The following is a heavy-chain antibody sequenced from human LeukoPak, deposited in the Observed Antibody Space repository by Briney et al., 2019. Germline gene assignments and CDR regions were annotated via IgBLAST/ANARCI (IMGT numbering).Heavy chain of an antibody. V-gene: IGHV3-20*04. CDR2: INWNGDST. CDR3: ARVPAANLYYYYYMDV. J-gene: IGHJ6*03. Sequence: GGSLRLSCAASGFTFSSYWMHWVRQAPGKGLEWVSGINWNGDSTGYADSVKGRFTISRDNAKNSLYLQMNSLRAEDTALYYCARVPAANLYYYYYMDVWGKGTTVTVSS. D-gene: IGHD2-2*01. CDR1: GFTFSSYW.